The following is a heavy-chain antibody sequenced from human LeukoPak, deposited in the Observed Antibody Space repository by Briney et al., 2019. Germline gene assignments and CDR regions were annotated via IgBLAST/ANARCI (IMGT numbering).Heavy chain of an antibody. J-gene: IGHJ3*02. CDR1: GYTFTSYD. CDR3: RSTWYCTTGVCYDHDAFDI. CDR2: MNTNSGNT. D-gene: IGHD2-8*01. Sequence: ASVKLSCKASGYTFTSYDINWVRQATGRGLEWMGWMNTNSGNTGYAQDFQGRVTMTRNTSIITAYMELTSLRSEATAVYYCRSTWYCTTGVCYDHDAFDIWGQGTMVTVSS. V-gene: IGHV1-8*01.